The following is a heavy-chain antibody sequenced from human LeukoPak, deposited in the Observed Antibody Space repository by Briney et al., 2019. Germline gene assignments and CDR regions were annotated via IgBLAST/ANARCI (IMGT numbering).Heavy chain of an antibody. Sequence: GGSLRLSCAASGFTFSSYWMHWVRQAPGKGLVWVSRINSDGSSTSYADSVKDRFTISRDNAKNTLYLQMNSLRAEDTAVYYCARDLYSSGWYGRGMDVWGQGTTVTVSS. CDR1: GFTFSSYW. CDR3: ARDLYSSGWYGRGMDV. V-gene: IGHV3-74*01. CDR2: INSDGSST. J-gene: IGHJ6*02. D-gene: IGHD6-19*01.